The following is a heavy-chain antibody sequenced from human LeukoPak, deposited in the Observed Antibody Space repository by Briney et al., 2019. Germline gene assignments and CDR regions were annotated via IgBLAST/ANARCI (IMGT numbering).Heavy chain of an antibody. CDR2: ISAYNGNT. CDR1: GYTFTSYG. D-gene: IGHD6-13*01. J-gene: IGHJ6*03. Sequence: ASVKVSCKSSGYTFTSYGISWVRQAPGQGLEWMGWISAYNGNTNYAQKLQGRVTMTTDTSTSTAYMELRSMRSDDTAVYYCERDNLGSSWYYDYYYYMDVWGKGTTVTVSS. V-gene: IGHV1-18*01. CDR3: ERDNLGSSWYYDYYYYMDV.